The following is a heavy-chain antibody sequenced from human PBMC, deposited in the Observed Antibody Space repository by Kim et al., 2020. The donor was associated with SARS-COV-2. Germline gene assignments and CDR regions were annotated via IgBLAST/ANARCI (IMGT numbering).Heavy chain of an antibody. Sequence: SETLSLTCAVSGGSISSGGYSWSWIRQPPGKGLEWIGYIYHSGSTYYNPSLKSRVTISVDRSKNQFSLKLSSVTAADTAVYYCARDAGYCSGGSCYRMDVWGKGTTVTVSS. CDR3: ARDAGYCSGGSCYRMDV. J-gene: IGHJ6*03. CDR1: GGSISSGGYS. CDR2: IYHSGST. D-gene: IGHD2-15*01. V-gene: IGHV4-30-2*01.